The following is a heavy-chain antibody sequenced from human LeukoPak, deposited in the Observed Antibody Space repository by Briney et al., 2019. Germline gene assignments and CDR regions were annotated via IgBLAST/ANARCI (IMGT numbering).Heavy chain of an antibody. D-gene: IGHD2-21*01. J-gene: IGHJ1*01. CDR3: ARDCGTTPGFSKGDFHY. V-gene: IGHV3-33*01. CDR1: GFTFSHYG. CDR2: IWYDGSNK. Sequence: GGSLRLSCAASGFTFSHYGMHWVRQAPGKGLEWVAIIWYDGSNKYYADSVKGRFTISRDNSKNTVYLQMNSLRGEDTAVYYCARDCGTTPGFSKGDFHYWGRGTLVTVSS.